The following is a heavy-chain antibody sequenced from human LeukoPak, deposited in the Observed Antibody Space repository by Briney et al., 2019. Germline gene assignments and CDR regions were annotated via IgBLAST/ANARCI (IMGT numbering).Heavy chain of an antibody. CDR2: ISYDGSNK. Sequence: GRSLRLSCAASGFTFSSYAMHWVRQAPGKGLEWVAVISYDGSNKYYADSVKGRFTISRDNSKNTLYLQMNSLRAEDTAVYYCARGGSALGLPGGYWGQGTLVTVSS. CDR1: GFTFSSYA. D-gene: IGHD7-27*01. J-gene: IGHJ4*02. CDR3: ARGGSALGLPGGY. V-gene: IGHV3-30-3*01.